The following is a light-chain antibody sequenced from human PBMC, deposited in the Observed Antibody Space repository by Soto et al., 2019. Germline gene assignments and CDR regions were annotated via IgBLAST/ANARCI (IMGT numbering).Light chain of an antibody. Sequence: EIVMTQSPATLSVSPGERATLSCRASQSVNSNLAWYQQKPGQAPRLLIYGASTRATGIPARFSGSGSGTEFTLTISSLQSEDFAVYYCQHYNNWWTFGQGTRVDIK. CDR1: QSVNSN. J-gene: IGKJ1*01. CDR3: QHYNNWWT. CDR2: GAS. V-gene: IGKV3-15*01.